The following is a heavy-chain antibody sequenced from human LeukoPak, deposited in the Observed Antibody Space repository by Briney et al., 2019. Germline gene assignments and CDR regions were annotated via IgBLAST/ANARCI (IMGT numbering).Heavy chain of an antibody. D-gene: IGHD3-3*01. Sequence: SETLSLTCTVSGGSISSGDYYWSWIRQPPGKGLEWIGSIYHSGSTHYNPSLKSRVTISVDTSKNQFSLKLSSVTAADTAVYYCARHHEEIFGVVSWFDPWGQGTLVTVSS. CDR1: GGSISSGDYY. V-gene: IGHV4-39*01. J-gene: IGHJ5*02. CDR3: ARHHEEIFGVVSWFDP. CDR2: IYHSGST.